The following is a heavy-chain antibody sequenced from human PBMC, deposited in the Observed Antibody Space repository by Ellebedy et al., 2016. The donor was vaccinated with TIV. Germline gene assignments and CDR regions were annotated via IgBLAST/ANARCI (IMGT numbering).Heavy chain of an antibody. CDR1: GFTFSSYC. J-gene: IGHJ4*02. V-gene: IGHV3-21*04. CDR2: ISSSSRYI. Sequence: GESLKISCAASGFTFSSYCMIRVRQAPGKVLEWVLSISSSSRYIYYAGSVKGRFTISRDKAKNTLYLQMNSRRAEDTAVYYCARAGGFPWIQNYWGQGTLVTVSS. CDR3: ARAGGFPWIQNY. D-gene: IGHD5-18*01.